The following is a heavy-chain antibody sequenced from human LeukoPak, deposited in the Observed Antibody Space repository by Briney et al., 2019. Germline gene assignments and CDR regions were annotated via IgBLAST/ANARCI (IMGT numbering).Heavy chain of an antibody. CDR2: ITYSGST. CDR1: GCSITSNSYY. Sequence: PSETLSLTCTVSGCSITSNSYYWGWIRQPPGKGLEWIGSITYSGSTYYNPSLKRRVTISIDTSKNQFSLKLSSVTAADTAVYYCARERREQLLPPYTRSVTYFDYWGQGTLVTVSS. V-gene: IGHV4-39*07. CDR3: ARERREQLLPPYTRSVTYFDY. D-gene: IGHD2-2*01. J-gene: IGHJ4*02.